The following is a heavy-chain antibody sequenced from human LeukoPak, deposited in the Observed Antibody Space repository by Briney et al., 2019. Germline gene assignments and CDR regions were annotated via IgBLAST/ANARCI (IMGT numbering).Heavy chain of an antibody. V-gene: IGHV4-59*01. Sequence: KPSETLSLTCTVSGDSIRVYSWPCIRQPPGQGLEWIGYFHNSRTTSYNPSLTGRVTISVDTAMDQISLKMNSVTAADTAVYYCARGHLGLSPWGQGTLVTVSS. CDR3: ARGHLGLSP. J-gene: IGHJ5*02. CDR2: FHNSRTT. D-gene: IGHD3-10*01. CDR1: GDSIRVYS.